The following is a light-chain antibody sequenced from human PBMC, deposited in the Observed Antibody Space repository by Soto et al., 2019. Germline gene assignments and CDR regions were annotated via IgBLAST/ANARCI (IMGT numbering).Light chain of an antibody. CDR1: SSDVGGHNF. CDR3: SLYSSSGTLV. CDR2: DVR. V-gene: IGLV2-14*01. J-gene: IGLJ2*01. Sequence: QSALTQPASVSGSPGQSITISCTGTSSDVGGHNFVSWYQQHPGRAPKLMIYDVRNRPSGVSNRFSGSKSANTASLTISGLQAEDEADYYCSLYSSSGTLVFGGGTQLTVL.